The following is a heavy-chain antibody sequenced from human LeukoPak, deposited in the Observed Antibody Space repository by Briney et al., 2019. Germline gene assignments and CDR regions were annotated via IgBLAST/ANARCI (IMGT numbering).Heavy chain of an antibody. D-gene: IGHD2-2*01. CDR2: ISSSGSTI. J-gene: IGHJ6*03. V-gene: IGHV3-11*04. CDR1: GFTFSDYY. Sequence: PGGSLRLSCAASGFTFSDYYMSWIRQAPGKGLEWVSYISSSGSTIYYADSVKGRFTISRDNAKNSLYLQMNSLRAEDTAVYYCARVAITLGYCSYTSCPSRYYYMGVWGKGTTVTVSS. CDR3: ARVAITLGYCSYTSCPSRYYYMGV.